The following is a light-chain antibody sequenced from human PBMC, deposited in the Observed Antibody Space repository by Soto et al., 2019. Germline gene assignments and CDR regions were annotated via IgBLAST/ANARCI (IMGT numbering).Light chain of an antibody. CDR1: QSINRY. Sequence: IQVTQSPSSLSAFVGDRVTITFRASQSINRYLNWYQQKPGRAPKLLIHAATSLHSGVPSRFSGSGSGTDFTLTISSLQPEDFATYYCQQSYSTPITFGQGTRLEI. CDR2: AAT. J-gene: IGKJ5*01. V-gene: IGKV1-39*01. CDR3: QQSYSTPIT.